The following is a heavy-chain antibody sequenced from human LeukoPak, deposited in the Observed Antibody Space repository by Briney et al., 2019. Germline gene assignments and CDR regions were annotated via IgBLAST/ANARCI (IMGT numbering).Heavy chain of an antibody. CDR1: GGSISSSSYY. D-gene: IGHD3-16*02. J-gene: IGHJ5*02. CDR2: IYYSGNT. V-gene: IGHV4-39*07. CDR3: ARAPYDYVWGSYRRPTGIDP. Sequence: SETLSLTCTVSGGSISSSSYYWGWIRQPPGKGLEWIGSIYYSGNTYYNPSLKSRVTISVDTSKNQFSLKLSSVTAADTAVYYCARAPYDYVWGSYRRPTGIDPWGQGTLVTVSS.